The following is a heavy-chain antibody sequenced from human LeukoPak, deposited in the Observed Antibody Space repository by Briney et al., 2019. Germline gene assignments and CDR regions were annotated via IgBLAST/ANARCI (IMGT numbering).Heavy chain of an antibody. D-gene: IGHD2-2*01. J-gene: IGHJ5*02. CDR2: ISGSGDST. CDR1: EFTFSNYA. CDR3: AKSYRHHWFDP. V-gene: IGHV3-23*01. Sequence: GGSLRLSCAASEFTFSNYAMSWVRQAPGKGLEWVSAISGSGDSTYYADSVKGRFTISRDNSKSTLFLQMNSLRAEDTAVYYCAKSYRHHWFDPWGQGTLVTVSS.